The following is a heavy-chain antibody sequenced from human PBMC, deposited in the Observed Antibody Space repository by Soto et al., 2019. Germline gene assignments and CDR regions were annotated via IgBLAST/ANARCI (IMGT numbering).Heavy chain of an antibody. J-gene: IGHJ5*02. CDR3: ASDQSWHELVWWFDP. D-gene: IGHD3-9*01. Sequence: QVQLVQSGAEVKKPGASVKVSCKAIGYSFTSHYMHWVRQAPGQGLEWMGAIYPGGVNIGYAQKLKGRGTMTKDTSTSTVYMELNSLTSEDTAVYYCASDQSWHELVWWFDPWGQGTLVTVSS. V-gene: IGHV1-46*03. CDR1: GYSFTSHY. CDR2: IYPGGVNI.